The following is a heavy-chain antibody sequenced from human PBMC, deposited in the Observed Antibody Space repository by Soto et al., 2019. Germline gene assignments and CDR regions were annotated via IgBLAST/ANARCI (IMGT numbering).Heavy chain of an antibody. D-gene: IGHD3-10*01. J-gene: IGHJ5*02. CDR2: INEDGSAN. Sequence: GGSLRLSCVASGFTFSSYWMSWVRQAPGKGLEWVADINEDGSANYYVDSVKGRFTISRDNSKNSLYLQVNSLRAEDTAVYYCAKDRVLLWFGELWPWGQGTLVTVSS. CDR1: GFTFSSYW. V-gene: IGHV3-7*03. CDR3: AKDRVLLWFGELWP.